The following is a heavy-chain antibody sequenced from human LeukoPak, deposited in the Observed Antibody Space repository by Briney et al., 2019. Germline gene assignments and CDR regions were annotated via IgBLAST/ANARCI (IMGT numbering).Heavy chain of an antibody. CDR2: ISGSGGST. CDR1: GFTFSSYA. V-gene: IGHV3-23*01. D-gene: IGHD3-10*01. CDR3: ARDLDTIRYYFDY. J-gene: IGHJ4*02. Sequence: GGSLRLSCAASGFTFSSYAMSWVRQAPGKGLEWVSAISGSGGSTYYADSVKGRFTISRDNAKNSLYLQMNSLRAEDTAVYYCARDLDTIRYYFDYWGQGTLVTVSS.